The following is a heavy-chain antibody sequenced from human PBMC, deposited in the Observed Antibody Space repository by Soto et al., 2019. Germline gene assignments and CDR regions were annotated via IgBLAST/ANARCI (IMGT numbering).Heavy chain of an antibody. Sequence: SETRSLTCAVYGGSFSGYYWSWIRQPPGKGLEWIGEINDMGITNYNPALKSRFTILIGMCQNQFSVKHKPVTAADAAVYYCARDPSKYWGQGTLVTVSS. CDR2: INDMGIT. CDR1: GGSFSGYY. V-gene: IGHV4-34*01. CDR3: ARDPSKY. J-gene: IGHJ1*01.